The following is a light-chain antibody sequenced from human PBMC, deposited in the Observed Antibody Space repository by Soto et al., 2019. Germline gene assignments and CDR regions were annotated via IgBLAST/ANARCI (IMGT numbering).Light chain of an antibody. CDR3: SSKRGSTGV. Sequence: QCVLTHPASVKGSPGQTISISCTGTSSDVGGYDYVSWHQQHPGKAPKLMIYDVSKRPSGVSNRFSGSKSGNTASLTISGLQAEDEADYYCSSKRGSTGVFGTGTKVTVL. CDR1: SSDVGGYDY. V-gene: IGLV2-14*01. J-gene: IGLJ1*01. CDR2: DVS.